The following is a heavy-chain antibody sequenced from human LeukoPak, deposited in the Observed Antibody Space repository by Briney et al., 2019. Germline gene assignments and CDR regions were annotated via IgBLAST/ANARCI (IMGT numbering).Heavy chain of an antibody. V-gene: IGHV3-30*04. CDR1: GFTFSSYA. J-gene: IGHJ4*02. D-gene: IGHD3/OR15-3a*01. CDR2: ISYDGSNK. Sequence: GRSLRLSCAASGFTFSSYAMHWVRQAPGKGLGWVAVISYDGSNKYYADSVKGRFTISRDNSKNTLYLQMNSLRAEDTAVYYCARDRDWLSSFDYWGQGTLVTVSS. CDR3: ARDRDWLSSFDY.